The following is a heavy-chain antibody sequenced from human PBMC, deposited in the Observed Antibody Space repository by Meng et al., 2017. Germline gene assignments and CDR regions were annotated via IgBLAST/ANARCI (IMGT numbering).Heavy chain of an antibody. V-gene: IGHV2-5*02. D-gene: IGHD3-3*01. CDR2: IYWDDDK. J-gene: IGHJ4*02. CDR3: AHMYYDFWSGYSPSYYFDY. Sequence: LNDSGPMSLKPRQNPTLSGTFSGFSLSTRGVGVGWIRQTPGKALECLALIYWDDDKRYSPSLKSRLTITKDTSKNQVVLTMTNMDPVDTATYYCAHMYYDFWSGYSPSYYFDYWGQGTLVTVSS. CDR1: GFSLSTRGVG.